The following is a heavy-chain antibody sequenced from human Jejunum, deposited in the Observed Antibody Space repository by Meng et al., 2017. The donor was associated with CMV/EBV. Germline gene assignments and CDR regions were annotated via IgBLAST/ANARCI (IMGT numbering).Heavy chain of an antibody. CDR3: AREQSSSYAFDI. J-gene: IGHJ3*02. CDR2: INNDGGTT. D-gene: IGHD6-6*01. V-gene: IGHV3-74*03. Sequence: SGLTVNSYFMNCVRLAPGKGLVWVSRINNDGGTTVYADSVKGRFTISRDNAKNTLSLQMNSLRGEDTAVYYCAREQSSSYAFDIWGQGTVVTVSS. CDR1: GLTVNSYF.